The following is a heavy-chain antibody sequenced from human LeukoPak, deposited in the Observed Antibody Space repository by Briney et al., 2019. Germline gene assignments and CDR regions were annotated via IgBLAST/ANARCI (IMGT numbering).Heavy chain of an antibody. CDR1: GFTFSSYS. D-gene: IGHD3-10*01. V-gene: IGHV3-48*01. J-gene: IGHJ6*03. Sequence: QPGGSLRLSCAASGFTFSSYSMNWVRQAPGKGLEWVSYISSSSSTIYYADSVKGRFTISRDNAKNSLYLQMNSLRAEDTAVYYCARASRHYYGSGKGSDYMDVWGKGTTVTVSS. CDR3: ARASRHYYGSGKGSDYMDV. CDR2: ISSSSSTI.